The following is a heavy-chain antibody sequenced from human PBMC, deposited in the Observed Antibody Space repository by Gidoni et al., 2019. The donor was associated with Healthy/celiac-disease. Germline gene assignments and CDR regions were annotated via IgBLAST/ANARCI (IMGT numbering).Heavy chain of an antibody. D-gene: IGHD2-21*02. Sequence: EVQLVESGGGLVQPGRSLRLSCAASGFTFYYYAMQWVRQATGKGLEWVSGISWNSGSIGYADSVKGRFTISRDNAKNSLYLQMNSLRAEDTALYYCAKESDIVVVTATGGYFDYWGQGTLVTVSS. J-gene: IGHJ4*02. V-gene: IGHV3-9*01. CDR2: ISWNSGSI. CDR3: AKESDIVVVTATGGYFDY. CDR1: GFTFYYYA.